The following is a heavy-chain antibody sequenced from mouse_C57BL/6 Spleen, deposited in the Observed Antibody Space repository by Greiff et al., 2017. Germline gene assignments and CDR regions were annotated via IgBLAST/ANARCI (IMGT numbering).Heavy chain of an antibody. CDR3: ARRGTAQATFDY. D-gene: IGHD3-2*02. V-gene: IGHV1-82*01. CDR1: GYAFSSSW. J-gene: IGHJ2*01. CDR2: IYPGDGDT. Sequence: VKLVESGPELVKPGASVKISCKASGYAFSSSWMNWVKQRPGKGLEWIGRIYPGDGDTNYNGKFKGKATLTADKSSSTAYMQLSSLTSEDSAVYFWARRGTAQATFDYWGQGTTLTVSS.